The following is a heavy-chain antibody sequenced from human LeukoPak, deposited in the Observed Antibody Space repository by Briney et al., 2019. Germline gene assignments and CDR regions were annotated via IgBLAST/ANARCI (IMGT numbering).Heavy chain of an antibody. V-gene: IGHV4-59*01. CDR2: IHYTGST. CDR3: ARGGYYGSGNDFRFDP. D-gene: IGHD3-10*01. Sequence: KPSETLSLTCTVSGGSISSYYWSWIWQSPGKGLECIGYIHYTGSTNYNPSLKSRVTISVETSKNQFSLKLKSVTAADTAVYYCARGGYYGSGNDFRFDPWGQGTLVTVSS. CDR1: GGSISSYY. J-gene: IGHJ5*02.